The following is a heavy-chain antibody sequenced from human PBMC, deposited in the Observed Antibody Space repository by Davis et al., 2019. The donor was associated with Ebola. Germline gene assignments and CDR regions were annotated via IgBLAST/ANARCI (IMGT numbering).Heavy chain of an antibody. CDR2: NQ. CDR1: GFTFRSYG. J-gene: IGHJ4*02. V-gene: IGHV3-30*02. CDR3: ARDGPNYDLDY. D-gene: IGHD3-3*01. Sequence: PGGSLRLSCAASGFTFRSYGMHWVRQAPGKGLEWVAFNQYYADSVKGRFTVSRDDSQNMLFLQMDSLTAEDTAVYYCARDGPNYDLDYWGQGTLVTVSS.